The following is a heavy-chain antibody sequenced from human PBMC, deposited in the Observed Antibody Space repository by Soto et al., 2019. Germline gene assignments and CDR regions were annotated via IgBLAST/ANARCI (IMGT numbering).Heavy chain of an antibody. Sequence: QVQLVQSGAEVKKPGSSVKVSCKASGGTFGSYGISWVRQAPGQGLEWMGSIIPIFGTANYAQNFQGRVTITAGESTSTVYMALSSLRSEDTAVYYCAREGFSGSYFGYWGQGTLGTVSS. J-gene: IGHJ4*02. CDR2: IIPIFGTA. CDR1: GGTFGSYG. D-gene: IGHD1-26*01. V-gene: IGHV1-69*18. CDR3: AREGFSGSYFGY.